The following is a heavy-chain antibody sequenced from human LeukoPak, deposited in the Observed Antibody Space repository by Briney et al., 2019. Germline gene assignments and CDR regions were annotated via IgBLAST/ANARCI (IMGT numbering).Heavy chain of an antibody. CDR1: GYTFTGYY. Sequence: ASVKVSCKASGYTFTGYYMHWVRQAPGQELEWMGWINPNSGGTNYAQKFQGRVTMTRDTSISTAYMELSRLRSDDTAVYYCARDLTYYDFWSGYYSSGILDYWGQGTLVTVSS. CDR2: INPNSGGT. D-gene: IGHD3-3*01. J-gene: IGHJ4*02. CDR3: ARDLTYYDFWSGYYSSGILDY. V-gene: IGHV1-2*02.